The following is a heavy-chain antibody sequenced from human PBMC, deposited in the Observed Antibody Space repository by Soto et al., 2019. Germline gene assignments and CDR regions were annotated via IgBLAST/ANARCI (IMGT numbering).Heavy chain of an antibody. J-gene: IGHJ4*02. CDR1: GFSLSTSGVG. V-gene: IGHV2-5*02. D-gene: IGHD1-26*01. CDR3: AHRNPSGSSFDY. CDR2: IYWDDDK. Sequence: QITLKESGPTLVKPTQTLTLTCTFSGFSLSTSGVGVGWIRQPPGKALEWLALIYWDDDKRYSPSLKSRLTISKDTSKNQVVLTMTNMDPVDTATYYCAHRNPSGSSFDYWGQGTLVTVSS.